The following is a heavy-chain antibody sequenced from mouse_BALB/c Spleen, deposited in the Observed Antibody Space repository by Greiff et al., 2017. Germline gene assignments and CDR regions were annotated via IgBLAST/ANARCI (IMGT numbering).Heavy chain of an antibody. CDR1: GFNIKDYY. CDR2: IDPENGNT. D-gene: IGHD3-2*01. Sequence: EVQLQQSGAELVRPGALVKLSCKASGFNIKDYYMHWVKQRPEQGLEWIGWIDPENGNTIYDPKFQGKASITADTSSNTAYLQLSSLTSEDTAVYYCAETARATYFFAYWGQGTLVTVSA. J-gene: IGHJ3*01. CDR3: AETARATYFFAY. V-gene: IGHV14-1*02.